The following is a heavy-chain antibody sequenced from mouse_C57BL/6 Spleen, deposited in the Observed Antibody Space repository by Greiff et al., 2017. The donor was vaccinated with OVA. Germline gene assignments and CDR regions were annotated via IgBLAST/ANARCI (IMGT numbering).Heavy chain of an antibody. V-gene: IGHV6-6*01. J-gene: IGHJ1*03. Sequence: EVQLQESGGGLVQPGGSMKLSCAASGFTFSDAWMDWVRQSPEKGLEWVAEIRNKANNHATYYAESVKGRFTISRDDSKSSVYLQMNSLRAEDTGIYDWRGDYSNPWYFDVWGTGTTVTVSS. CDR3: RGDYSNPWYFDV. CDR1: GFTFSDAW. D-gene: IGHD2-5*01. CDR2: IRNKANNHAT.